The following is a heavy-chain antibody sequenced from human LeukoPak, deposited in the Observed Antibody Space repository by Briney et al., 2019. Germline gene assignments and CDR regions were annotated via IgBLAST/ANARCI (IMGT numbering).Heavy chain of an antibody. D-gene: IGHD3-9*01. CDR2: IYYSGST. J-gene: IGHJ5*02. Sequence: SETLSLTCTVSGGSISSYYWSWIRQPPGKGLEWIGDIYYSGSTNYNPSLKSRVTISVDTSKNQFSLKPSSVTAADTAVYYCARHLPYYDILTGYYTTNWFDPWGQGTLVTVSS. V-gene: IGHV4-59*08. CDR1: GGSISSYY. CDR3: ARHLPYYDILTGYYTTNWFDP.